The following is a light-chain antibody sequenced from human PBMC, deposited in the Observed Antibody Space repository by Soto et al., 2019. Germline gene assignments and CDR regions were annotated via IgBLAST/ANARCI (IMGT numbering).Light chain of an antibody. CDR3: SSYTASSTGV. CDR1: SSDVGGYNY. V-gene: IGLV2-14*01. CDR2: EVS. Sequence: QSALTQPASVSGSPGQSITISCTGTSSDVGGYNYVSWYQQHPGKAPKLLIYEVSNRPSGVSTRFSGPKSGNTASLTISGLQAEDEADYYCSSYTASSTGVFGTGTKLTVL. J-gene: IGLJ1*01.